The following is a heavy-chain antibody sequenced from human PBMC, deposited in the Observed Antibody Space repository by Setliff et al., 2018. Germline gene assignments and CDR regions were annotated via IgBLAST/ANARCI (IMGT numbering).Heavy chain of an antibody. D-gene: IGHD5-12*01. V-gene: IGHV1-3*01. Sequence: GASVKVSCKASGYTFANYGLHWVRQAPGQRLEWMGWINAGNGDTNYAQRFQGRVTITTDESTSTAYMELSSLRSEDTAVYYCARERGDIVTTTSYYYYLDVWGKGTTVTVSS. CDR3: ARERGDIVTTTSYYYYLDV. CDR2: INAGNGDT. CDR1: GYTFANYG. J-gene: IGHJ6*03.